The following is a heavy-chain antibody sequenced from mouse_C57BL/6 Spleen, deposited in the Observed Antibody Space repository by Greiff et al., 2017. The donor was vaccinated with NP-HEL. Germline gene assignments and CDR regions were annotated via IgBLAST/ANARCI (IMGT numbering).Heavy chain of an antibody. CDR3: AKSPTGTGYDMDY. V-gene: IGHV1-4*01. D-gene: IGHD3-3*01. Sequence: QVQLQQSGAELARPGASVKMSCKASGYTFTSYTMHWVKQRPGQGLEWIGYINPSSGYTKYNQKFKDKATLTADKSSSTAYMQLSSLTSEDSAGKYSAKSPTGTGYDMDYWGQGTSVTVSS. CDR1: GYTFTSYT. J-gene: IGHJ4*01. CDR2: INPSSGYT.